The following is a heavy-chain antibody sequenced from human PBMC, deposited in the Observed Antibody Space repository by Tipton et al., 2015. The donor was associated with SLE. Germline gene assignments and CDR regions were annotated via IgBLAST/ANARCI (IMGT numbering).Heavy chain of an antibody. D-gene: IGHD6-13*01. CDR1: GFSFSSYG. V-gene: IGHV3-30*02. CDR2: VRFDGSDT. Sequence: SLRLSCAASGFSFSSYGMHWVRQAPGKGLEWVAFVRFDGSDTYYGDSVKGRFTISRDNAKNTLYLQMNSLRPEDTAVYYCAKDRVAAAVYYFDYWGQGTLVTVSS. CDR3: AKDRVAAAVYYFDY. J-gene: IGHJ4*02.